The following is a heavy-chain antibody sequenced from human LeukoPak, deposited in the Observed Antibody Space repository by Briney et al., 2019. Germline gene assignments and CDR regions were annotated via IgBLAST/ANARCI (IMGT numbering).Heavy chain of an antibody. J-gene: IGHJ4*02. CDR3: AKGAGQRLVHVIDS. D-gene: IGHD6-13*01. CDR2: ISWNSGNI. Sequence: GGSLRLSCAASGFIFDDYAMHWVRQPPGKGLEWVSGISWNSGNIGYADSVKGRFTIPRDTAKNSLYLQMNSLRDEDAALYYCAKGAGQRLVHVIDSWGQGTLVTVSS. V-gene: IGHV3-9*01. CDR1: GFIFDDYA.